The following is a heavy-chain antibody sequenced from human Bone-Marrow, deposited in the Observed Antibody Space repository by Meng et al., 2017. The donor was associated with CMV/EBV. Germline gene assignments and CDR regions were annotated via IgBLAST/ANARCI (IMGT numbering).Heavy chain of an antibody. D-gene: IGHD4-17*01. CDR2: ISSSSSYI. CDR1: GFTFSSYS. J-gene: IGHJ4*02. CDR3: AKKKGVPVTSRCFDY. V-gene: IGHV3-21*01. Sequence: GGSLRLSCAASGFTFSSYSMNWVRQAPGKGLEWVSSISSSSSYIYYADSVKGRFTISRDNAKNSLYLQMNSLRAEDTAVYYCAKKKGVPVTSRCFDYWGQGTLVTVSS.